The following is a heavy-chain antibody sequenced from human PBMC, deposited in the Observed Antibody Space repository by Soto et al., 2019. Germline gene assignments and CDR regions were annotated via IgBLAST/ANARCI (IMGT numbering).Heavy chain of an antibody. D-gene: IGHD3-3*01. CDR3: ARGFWSGWDFDY. V-gene: IGHV1-18*01. CDR1: GYTITCYG. Sequence: VSVKVSCKACGYTITCYGISWVRPAPGQGLEWMGRISVYNGNTNYAQKFQGRVTINPDTSKNQFSLQLNSVTPEDTAVYYCARGFWSGWDFDYWGQGTLVTVSS. J-gene: IGHJ4*02. CDR2: ISVYNGNT.